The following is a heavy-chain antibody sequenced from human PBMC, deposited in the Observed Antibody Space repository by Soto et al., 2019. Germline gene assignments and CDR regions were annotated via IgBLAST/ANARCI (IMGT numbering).Heavy chain of an antibody. J-gene: IGHJ6*02. CDR1: GFTFSSYA. CDR3: ARDLVVPAATGNYYYYGMDV. Sequence: PGGSLRLSCAASGFTFSSYAMHWVRQAPGKGLEWVAVISYDGSNKYYADSVKGRFTISRDNSKNTLYLQMNSLRAEDTAVYYCARDLVVPAATGNYYYYGMDVWGQGTTVTVSS. V-gene: IGHV3-30-3*01. CDR2: ISYDGSNK. D-gene: IGHD2-2*01.